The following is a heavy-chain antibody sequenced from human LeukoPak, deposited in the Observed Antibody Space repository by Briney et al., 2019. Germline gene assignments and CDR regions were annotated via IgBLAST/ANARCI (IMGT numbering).Heavy chain of an antibody. J-gene: IGHJ6*02. Sequence: SETLSLTCAVYGGSFSAYYWSWIRQPPGKGLEWIGEINHSGSTNYNPSLKSRVTISVDTSKNQFCLKLSSVTAADTAVYYCAREIRFLEWLSPYYYGMDVWGQGTTVTVSS. CDR3: AREIRFLEWLSPYYYGMDV. CDR1: GGSFSAYY. V-gene: IGHV4-34*01. CDR2: INHSGST. D-gene: IGHD3-3*01.